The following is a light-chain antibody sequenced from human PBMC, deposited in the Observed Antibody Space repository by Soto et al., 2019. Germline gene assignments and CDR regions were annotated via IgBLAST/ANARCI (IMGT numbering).Light chain of an antibody. V-gene: IGKV1-9*01. CDR1: QGISSY. CDR3: QQLNSYPYT. J-gene: IGKJ2*01. CDR2: AAS. Sequence: IQLTQSPSSLSASVGDRVTITCRASQGISSYLAWYQQKPGKAPKLLIYAASTLQSGVPSRFSGSVSGTDFTLTISSLQPEDFATYDCQQLNSYPYTFGQGTKLEIK.